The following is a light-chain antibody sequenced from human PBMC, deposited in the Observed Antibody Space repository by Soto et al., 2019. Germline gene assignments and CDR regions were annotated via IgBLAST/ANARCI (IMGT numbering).Light chain of an antibody. Sequence: QSVLTQPPSASGSPGQSVTISCTGTSSDIGTYDYVSWYQHLPDKAPKLIIYEVSKRPSGVPDRFSGSKSGNTASLTVSGRQAEDEGDYYCCSYGGGNNFYVFGTGTKLTVL. CDR2: EVS. V-gene: IGLV2-8*01. CDR1: SSDIGTYDY. CDR3: CSYGGGNNFYV. J-gene: IGLJ1*01.